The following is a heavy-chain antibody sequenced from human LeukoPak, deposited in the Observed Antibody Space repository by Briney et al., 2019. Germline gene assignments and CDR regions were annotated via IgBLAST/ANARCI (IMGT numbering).Heavy chain of an antibody. CDR1: GYTFTSYG. J-gene: IGHJ6*02. V-gene: IGHV1-18*01. D-gene: IGHD6-19*01. Sequence: GASVKVSCKASGYTFTSYGISWVRQAPGQGLEWMGLISAYNGNTNYAQKLQGRVTMTTDTSTSTAYMELRSLRSDDTAVYYCARGYLGSGWQNYYYYGMDVWGQGTTVTVSS. CDR2: ISAYNGNT. CDR3: ARGYLGSGWQNYYYYGMDV.